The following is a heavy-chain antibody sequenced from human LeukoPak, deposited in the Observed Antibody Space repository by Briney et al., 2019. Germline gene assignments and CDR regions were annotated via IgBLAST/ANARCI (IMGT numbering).Heavy chain of an antibody. CDR3: ARGRRITMVRGPHPGFDY. CDR1: GYTFTSYY. D-gene: IGHD3-10*01. Sequence: ASVKVSCKASGYTFTSYYMHWVRQAPGQGLEWMGIINPSGGSTSYAQKFQGRVTMTRDTSTSTVYMELSSLRSEDTAVYYCARGRRITMVRGPHPGFDYWGQGTLVTVSS. J-gene: IGHJ4*02. V-gene: IGHV1-46*01. CDR2: INPSGGST.